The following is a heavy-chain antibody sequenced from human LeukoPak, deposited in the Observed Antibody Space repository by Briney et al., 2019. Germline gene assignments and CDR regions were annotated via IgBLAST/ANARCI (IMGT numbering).Heavy chain of an antibody. V-gene: IGHV3-23*01. CDR1: GFTFSSYA. CDR3: AKEDYDILTGYED. J-gene: IGHJ4*02. Sequence: XXCAXSGFTFSSYAXSWVRQAPGKGLEWVSAISGSGGSTYYADSVKGRFTISRDNSKNTLYLQMNSLRAEDTAVYYCAKEDYDILTGYEDWGQGTLVTVSS. CDR2: ISGSGGST. D-gene: IGHD3-9*01.